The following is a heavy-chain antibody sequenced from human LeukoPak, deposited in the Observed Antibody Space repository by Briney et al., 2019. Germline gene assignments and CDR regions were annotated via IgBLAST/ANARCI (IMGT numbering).Heavy chain of an antibody. CDR3: AREGSSWSSDY. Sequence: GGSLRLSCAASGFTFSSHWMSWVRQAPGKGLEWVANIKQDGSEKYYVDSVKGRFTISRDNAKNSLYLQMNSLRAEDTAVYYCAREGSSWSSDYWGQGTLVTVSS. D-gene: IGHD6-13*01. CDR2: IKQDGSEK. J-gene: IGHJ4*02. V-gene: IGHV3-7*01. CDR1: GFTFSSHW.